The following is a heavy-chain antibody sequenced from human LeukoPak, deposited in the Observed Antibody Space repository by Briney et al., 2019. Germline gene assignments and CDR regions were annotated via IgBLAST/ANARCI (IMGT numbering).Heavy chain of an antibody. CDR3: AREGEYYDSTLDY. Sequence: SETLSLTCNVSGGSVSSGSYYWSWIRQPPGKGLEWIGYIYYSGSTNYNPSLKSRVTISVDTSKNQFSLKLSSVTAADTAVYYCAREGEYYDSTLDYWGQGTLVTVSS. CDR1: GGSVSSGSYY. D-gene: IGHD3-22*01. V-gene: IGHV4-61*01. J-gene: IGHJ4*02. CDR2: IYYSGST.